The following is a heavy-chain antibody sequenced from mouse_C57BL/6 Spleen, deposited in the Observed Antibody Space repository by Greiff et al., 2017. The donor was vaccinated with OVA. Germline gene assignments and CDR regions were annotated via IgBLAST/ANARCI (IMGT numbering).Heavy chain of an antibody. CDR3: ASPYYYGSSYEGVGSD. Sequence: QVQLQQPGTDLVKPGASVKLSCQASGYTFPSYWLPWVKQRPGQGLEWIGTINPITGGTNYNEKFKSKATLTVDKSSSTAYMQLSSLTSEDSAVYYCASPYYYGSSYEGVGSDWGQGTLVTVAA. CDR1: GYTFPSYW. CDR2: INPITGGT. J-gene: IGHJ3*01. D-gene: IGHD1-1*01. V-gene: IGHV1-53*01.